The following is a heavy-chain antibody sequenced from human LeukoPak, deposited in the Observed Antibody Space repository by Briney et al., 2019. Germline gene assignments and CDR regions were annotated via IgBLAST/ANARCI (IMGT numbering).Heavy chain of an antibody. CDR3: AKDLRGTVEVD. Sequence: GGSLRLSCTASGFTFSSYAMSWVRQAPGKGLEWVSAIGGSGDSTYYADSVKGRFTISRDNSKNTLYLQMNSLRAEDTAVYYCAKDLRGTVEVDWGQGTLVTVSS. V-gene: IGHV3-23*01. J-gene: IGHJ4*02. D-gene: IGHD5/OR15-5a*01. CDR2: IGGSGDST. CDR1: GFTFSSYA.